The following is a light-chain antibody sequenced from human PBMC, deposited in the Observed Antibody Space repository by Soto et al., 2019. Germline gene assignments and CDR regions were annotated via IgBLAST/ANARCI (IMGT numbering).Light chain of an antibody. CDR2: NVN. J-gene: IGLJ2*01. V-gene: IGLV2-11*01. CDR1: SSDVGSYDY. CDR3: AAWDDSLGGHVV. Sequence: QSALIQPPSVSGSPGQSVTISCTGTSSDVGSYDYVSWYQQHPGTVPKPMIYNVNTQPSGVPDRFSGSKSGASASLAISGLQSEDEAFFYCAAWDDSLGGHVVFGGGTKLTVL.